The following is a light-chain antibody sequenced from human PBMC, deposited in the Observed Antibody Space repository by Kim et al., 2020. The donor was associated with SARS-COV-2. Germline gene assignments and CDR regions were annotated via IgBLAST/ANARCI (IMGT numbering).Light chain of an antibody. CDR3: QAWDSSTYV. Sequence: VSPGQTASITCSGDKLGDKSARWYQQTPGQSPVLVIYQGSKRPSGIPGRFSGSNSGNAATLTISGTQAMDEADYYCQAWDSSTYVFGTGTKVTVL. J-gene: IGLJ1*01. V-gene: IGLV3-1*01. CDR1: KLGDKS. CDR2: QGS.